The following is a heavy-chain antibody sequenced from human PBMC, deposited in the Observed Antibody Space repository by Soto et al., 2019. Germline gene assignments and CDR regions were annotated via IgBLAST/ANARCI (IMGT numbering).Heavy chain of an antibody. V-gene: IGHV1-8*01. CDR1: GYTFTSYD. D-gene: IGHD4-17*01. CDR2: MNPNSGNT. J-gene: IGHJ6*03. Sequence: ASVKVSCKASGYTFTSYDINWVRQATGQGLEWMGWMNPNSGNTGYAQKFQGRVTMTRNTSISTAYMELSSLRSEDTAVYYCARDYGDYPKYYYYYMDVWGKGTTVTVSS. CDR3: ARDYGDYPKYYYYYMDV.